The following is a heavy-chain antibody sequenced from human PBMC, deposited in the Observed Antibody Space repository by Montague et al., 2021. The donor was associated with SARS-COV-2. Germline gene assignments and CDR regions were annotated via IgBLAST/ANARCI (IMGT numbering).Heavy chain of an antibody. CDR3: ARLRGDYGGNYDTFDI. J-gene: IGHJ3*02. V-gene: IGHV4-39*01. CDR2: IYYSGST. D-gene: IGHD4-23*01. Sequence: SETLSLTCTVSGGSISGRSYYWGWIRQPPGKGLEWIGSIYYSGSTYYNPSLKSRVTISVDTSKNQFSLKLNSVTAADTAVYYCARLRGDYGGNYDTFDIWGQGTMVTVSS. CDR1: GGSISGRSYY.